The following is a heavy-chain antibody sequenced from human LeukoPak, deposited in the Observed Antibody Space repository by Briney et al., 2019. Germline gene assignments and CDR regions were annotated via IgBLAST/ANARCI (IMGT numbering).Heavy chain of an antibody. Sequence: PSETLSLTCAVYGGSFSGYYWSWIRQPPGKGLEWIGEINHSGSTNYNLSLKSRVTISVDTSKNQFSLKLSSVTAADTAVYYCARGRGWITRAFDIWGQGTMVTVSS. D-gene: IGHD3-16*01. CDR1: GGSFSGYY. V-gene: IGHV4-34*01. CDR2: INHSGST. CDR3: ARGRGWITRAFDI. J-gene: IGHJ3*02.